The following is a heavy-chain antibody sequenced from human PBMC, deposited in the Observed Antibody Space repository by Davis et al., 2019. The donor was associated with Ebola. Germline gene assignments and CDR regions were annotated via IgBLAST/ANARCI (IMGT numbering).Heavy chain of an antibody. J-gene: IGHJ4*02. CDR2: IYSGGST. CDR3: ARDPPQSGGYV. Sequence: PGGSLRLSCVAFGFTVSSDYMSWVRQAPGKGLEWVSVIYSGGSTYYADSVKGRFTISRHSSENTVFLQMNSLRPDDTAVYYCARDPPQSGGYVWGQGTLVTVSS. D-gene: IGHD5-12*01. CDR1: GFTVSSDY. V-gene: IGHV3-53*04.